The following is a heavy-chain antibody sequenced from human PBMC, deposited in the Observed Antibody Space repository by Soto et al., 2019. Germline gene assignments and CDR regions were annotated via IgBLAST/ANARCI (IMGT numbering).Heavy chain of an antibody. CDR1: GFTFSNSY. CDR2: ISPDGNKK. D-gene: IGHD2-15*01. V-gene: IGHV3-7*01. J-gene: IGHJ4*02. CDR3: ATSGGGL. Sequence: EAQLVESGGGLVQPGESLTLSCAASGFTFSNSYMAWIRQAPERGLQWVAVISPDGNKKFYVDSMEGRFTISRDNAKNSLVLRMNNLKPADTAIYYCATSGGGLWGQGTLVTVSS.